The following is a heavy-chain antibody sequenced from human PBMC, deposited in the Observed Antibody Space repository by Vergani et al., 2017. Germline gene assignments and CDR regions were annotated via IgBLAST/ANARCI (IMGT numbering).Heavy chain of an antibody. D-gene: IGHD2-15*01. CDR2: IYHSGST. CDR3: ARGYCSGGSCYSVPFDY. J-gene: IGHJ4*02. CDR1: GGSISSGGYS. V-gene: IGHV4-30-2*01. Sequence: QLPLQESGSGLVKPSQTLSLTCAVSGGSISSGGYSWSWIRQPPGKGLEWIGYIYHSGSTYYNPSLKSRVTISVDRSKNQFSLKLSSVTAADTAVYYCARGYCSGGSCYSVPFDYWGQGTLVTVSS.